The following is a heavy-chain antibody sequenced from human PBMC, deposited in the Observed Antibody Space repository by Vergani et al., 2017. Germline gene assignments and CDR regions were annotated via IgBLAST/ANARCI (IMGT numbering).Heavy chain of an antibody. CDR1: GFSFSGYW. V-gene: IGHV3-74*01. CDR3: VRARCSGPCFMSNWFDS. J-gene: IGHJ5*01. D-gene: IGHD5-12*01. Sequence: EVQLVESGGGLIHPGGSLRLSCEGSGFSFSGYWMHWVRQSPEKGLVWVSRIKRDGSITNYADSVKGRFTISRDNAKNTLYLEMNSLRGDDTAIYYGVRARCSGPCFMSNWFDSWGQGTLVTVSS. CDR2: IKRDGSIT.